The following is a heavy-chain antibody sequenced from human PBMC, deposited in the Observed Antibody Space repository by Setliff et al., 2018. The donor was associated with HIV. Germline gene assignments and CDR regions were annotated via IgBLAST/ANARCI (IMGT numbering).Heavy chain of an antibody. D-gene: IGHD5-12*01. Sequence: SETLSLTCTVSLDSINGHWWSWIRQPPGKGLEWTGSIHYSGITHYNPSLKSRLTMSVDTSKNQVSLKLTSVTAADTAVYYCARSPLYSGYERYYFDYWGQGTLVTVSS. J-gene: IGHJ4*02. CDR3: ARSPLYSGYERYYFDY. CDR1: LDSINGHW. CDR2: IHYSGIT. V-gene: IGHV4-59*11.